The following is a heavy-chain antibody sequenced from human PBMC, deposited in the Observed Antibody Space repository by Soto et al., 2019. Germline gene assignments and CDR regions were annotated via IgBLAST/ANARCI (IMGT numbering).Heavy chain of an antibody. CDR1: GGSISTFY. Sequence: KTSETLSLTCTVSGGSISTFYWSWIRQPAGGGLEWIGRISGSGTPHYSPSLETRVTMSVDKSNNQFSLKLNSVTAADTAVYYCARGPEVGATRLHYWSQGTLVTVSS. D-gene: IGHD1-26*01. J-gene: IGHJ4*02. CDR3: ARGPEVGATRLHY. CDR2: ISGSGTP. V-gene: IGHV4-4*07.